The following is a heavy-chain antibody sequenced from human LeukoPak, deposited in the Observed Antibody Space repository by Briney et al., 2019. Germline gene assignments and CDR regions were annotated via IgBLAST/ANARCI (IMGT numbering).Heavy chain of an antibody. D-gene: IGHD3-9*01. CDR2: INPNSGGT. Sequence: ASVKASCKASGYTFTGCYMHWVRQAPGQGLEWMGWINPNSGGTNYAQKFQGRVTMTRDTSISTAYMELSRLRSDDTAVYYCARVFNFDFDYWGQGTLVTVSS. CDR3: ARVFNFDFDY. J-gene: IGHJ4*02. V-gene: IGHV1-2*02. CDR1: GYTFTGCY.